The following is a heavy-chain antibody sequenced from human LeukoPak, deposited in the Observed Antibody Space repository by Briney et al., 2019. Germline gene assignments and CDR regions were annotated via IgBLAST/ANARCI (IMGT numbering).Heavy chain of an antibody. CDR1: GFTFSIHG. V-gene: IGHV3-23*01. J-gene: IGHJ6*03. D-gene: IGHD1-26*01. Sequence: GGSLRLSCAASGFTFSIHGMNWVRQAPGKGLEWVSGIGASGSHTYFADSVKGRFSISRDNSKNTLYLQMNSLRAEDTAVYYCAKDVGSPGYYYYYMDVWGKGTTVTVSS. CDR3: AKDVGSPGYYYYYMDV. CDR2: IGASGSHT.